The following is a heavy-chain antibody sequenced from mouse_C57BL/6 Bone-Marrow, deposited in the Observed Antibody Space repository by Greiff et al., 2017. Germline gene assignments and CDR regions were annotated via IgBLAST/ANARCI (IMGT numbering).Heavy chain of an antibody. J-gene: IGHJ3*01. CDR3: ARGAY. V-gene: IGHV1-59*01. CDR2: IDPSDSYT. Sequence: QVQLQQPGAELVRPGTSVKLSCKASGYTFTSYWMHWVKQRPGQGLEWIGVIDPSDSYTNYNQKFKGKATVTVDTSSSTAYMQLSSLTSEDSAVYYCARGAYWGQGTLVTVSA. CDR1: GYTFTSYW.